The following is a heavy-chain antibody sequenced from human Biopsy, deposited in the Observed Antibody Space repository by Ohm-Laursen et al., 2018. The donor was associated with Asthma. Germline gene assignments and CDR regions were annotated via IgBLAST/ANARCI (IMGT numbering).Heavy chain of an antibody. Sequence: SLRLSCAASGFTFGTYSMNWVRQAPGKGLEWVSSISSTSTYIYYADSVKGRFTISRDNAKNSLYLQMNSLRAEDTAVYYCSRDRGESGYDFGRYDYWGQGTLVTVSS. V-gene: IGHV3-21*01. J-gene: IGHJ4*02. CDR1: GFTFGTYS. CDR2: ISSTSTYI. D-gene: IGHD5-12*01. CDR3: SRDRGESGYDFGRYDY.